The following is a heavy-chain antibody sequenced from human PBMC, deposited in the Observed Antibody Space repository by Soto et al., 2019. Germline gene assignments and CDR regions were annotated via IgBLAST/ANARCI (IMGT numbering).Heavy chain of an antibody. Sequence: WGSLRLSCSASGFTFSSYAMHWVRQAPGKGLEYVSAISSNGGSTYYADSVKGRFTISRDNSKNTLYLQMSSLRAEDTAVYYCVKDIGWNGYNYGYFDYWGQGTLVTVSS. CDR2: ISSNGGST. CDR1: GFTFSSYA. D-gene: IGHD5-12*01. V-gene: IGHV3-64D*06. J-gene: IGHJ4*02. CDR3: VKDIGWNGYNYGYFDY.